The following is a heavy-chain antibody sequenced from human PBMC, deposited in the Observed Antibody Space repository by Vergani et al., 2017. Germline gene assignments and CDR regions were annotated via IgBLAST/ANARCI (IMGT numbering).Heavy chain of an antibody. D-gene: IGHD3-22*01. CDR2: ISGSGVGT. Sequence: EVQLLESGGGLVQPGRSLRLSCAASGFTFSSYAITWVRQAPGKGLEWFSAISGSGVGTYYADSVKGRFTISRDNFKNTLYLQMNRLRAEDTAVYYCTKADYYDSSGYYNGPYYFDYWGQGTLVTVSS. J-gene: IGHJ4*02. V-gene: IGHV3-23*01. CDR3: TKADYYDSSGYYNGPYYFDY. CDR1: GFTFSSYA.